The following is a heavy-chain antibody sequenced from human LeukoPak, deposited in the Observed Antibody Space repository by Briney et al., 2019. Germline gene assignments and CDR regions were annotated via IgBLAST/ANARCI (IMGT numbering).Heavy chain of an antibody. CDR3: ARDRGDSSSWQDYYYYYMDV. Sequence: SETLSLTCAVYGGSFSGYYWSWIRQPAGKGLEWIGRIFTSGSTTYNPSLKSRVTMSVDTSKNQFALKLSSVTAADTAVYYCARDRGDSSSWQDYYYYYMDVWGKGTTVTISS. V-gene: IGHV4-4*07. J-gene: IGHJ6*03. D-gene: IGHD6-13*01. CDR1: GGSFSGYY. CDR2: IFTSGST.